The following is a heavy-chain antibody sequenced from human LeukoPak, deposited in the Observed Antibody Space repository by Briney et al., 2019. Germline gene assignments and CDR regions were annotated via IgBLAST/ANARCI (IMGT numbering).Heavy chain of an antibody. D-gene: IGHD6-19*01. CDR1: GGSISSYY. Sequence: SETLSLTCTVSGGSISSYYWSWIRQSPGKGQEWIGYIFYSGSTNYSPSLKSRVTISVDTSKNQFSLKLSSVTAADTAVYYCARGGSGPYPRLDYWGQGSLVTVSS. CDR3: ARGGSGPYPRLDY. CDR2: IFYSGST. V-gene: IGHV4-59*01. J-gene: IGHJ4*02.